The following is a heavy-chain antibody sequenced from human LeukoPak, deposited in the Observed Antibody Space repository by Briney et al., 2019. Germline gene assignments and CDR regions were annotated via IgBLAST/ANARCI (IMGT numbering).Heavy chain of an antibody. J-gene: IGHJ4*02. Sequence: PSETLSLTCAVSGYSISSGYYWGWIRQPPGQGLEWIGSIYHSGSTYYNPSLKSRVTISVDTSKNQFSLKLSSVTAADTAVYYCARPMGIAAADPFDYWGQGTLVTVSS. CDR1: GYSISSGYY. CDR2: IYHSGST. V-gene: IGHV4-38-2*01. D-gene: IGHD6-13*01. CDR3: ARPMGIAAADPFDY.